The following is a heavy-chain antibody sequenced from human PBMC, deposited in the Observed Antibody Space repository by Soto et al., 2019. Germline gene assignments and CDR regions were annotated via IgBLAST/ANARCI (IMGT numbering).Heavy chain of an antibody. CDR3: ARIPVDTYMTYWFDP. V-gene: IGHV4-61*08. D-gene: IGHD5-18*01. Sequence: QVQLQESGPGLVKPSETLSLTCTVSGVSVTSGDYYWSWIRQPPGKGLEWIGYIYYSGNTNYSPSLKSRVAISLDTSHNQFSLKLSSVTAADTAVYFCARIPVDTYMTYWFDPWGQGTLVTVSS. J-gene: IGHJ5*01. CDR2: IYYSGNT. CDR1: GVSVTSGDYY.